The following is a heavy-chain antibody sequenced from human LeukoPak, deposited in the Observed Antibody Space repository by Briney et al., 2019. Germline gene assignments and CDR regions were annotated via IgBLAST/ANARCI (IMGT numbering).Heavy chain of an antibody. CDR1: GGSISSYY. CDR2: IYTSGST. Sequence: KSSETLSLTCAVSGGSISSYYWSWIRQPAGKGLEWIGRIYTSGSTNYNPSLKSRVTMSVDTSKNQFSLKLSSVTAADTAVYYCASGGSWAQLDYWGQGTLVTVSS. V-gene: IGHV4-4*07. D-gene: IGHD6-13*01. CDR3: ASGGSWAQLDY. J-gene: IGHJ4*02.